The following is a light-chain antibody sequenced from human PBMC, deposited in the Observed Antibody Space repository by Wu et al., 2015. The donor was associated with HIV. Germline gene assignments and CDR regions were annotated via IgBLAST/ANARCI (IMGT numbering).Light chain of an antibody. V-gene: IGKV3-15*01. CDR2: DVS. J-gene: IGKJ1*01. CDR3: QQYNNWPPRRT. CDR1: QSVSSN. Sequence: EIVMTQSPATLSVSPGERATLSCRASQSVSSNLAWYQQKPGQAPRPLIFDVSTRATGIPARFSGSGSGTEFTLTISSMQSEDFAVYYCQQYNNWPPRRTFGQGTKVEIK.